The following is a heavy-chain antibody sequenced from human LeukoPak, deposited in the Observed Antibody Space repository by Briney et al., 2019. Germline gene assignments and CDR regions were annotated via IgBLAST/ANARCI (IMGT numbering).Heavy chain of an antibody. CDR3: AKSGGSGYFYLFDY. CDR2: VSDAGGSA. Sequence: GGSLRLAWAASGFTFSSYAMRWVRQAPGKGLEWVSAVSDAGGSAYYADSGRGQFIISRDNSKNTRYLQMNSLRAEDRAVYYCAKSGGSGYFYLFDYWDRGTLVTVSS. CDR1: GFTFSSYA. J-gene: IGHJ4*02. V-gene: IGHV3-23*01. D-gene: IGHD3-10*01.